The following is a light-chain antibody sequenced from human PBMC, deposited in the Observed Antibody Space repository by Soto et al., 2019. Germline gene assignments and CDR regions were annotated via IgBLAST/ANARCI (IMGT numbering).Light chain of an antibody. CDR2: GAS. V-gene: IGKV3-20*01. CDR1: QSLNSGY. Sequence: EIVLTQSPGTLSLSPGERATVSCRASQSLNSGYLAWYQQKPGQAPRLLIYGASSRATGIPDRFGGSRSGTDFTLTISRLEPEDSAVYYCKQYGSSPYTFGQGTKLEIK. CDR3: KQYGSSPYT. J-gene: IGKJ2*01.